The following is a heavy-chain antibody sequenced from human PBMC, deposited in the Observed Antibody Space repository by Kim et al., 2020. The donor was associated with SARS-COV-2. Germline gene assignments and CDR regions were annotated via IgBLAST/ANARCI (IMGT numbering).Heavy chain of an antibody. D-gene: IGHD6-13*01. J-gene: IGHJ4*02. CDR2: ISYDGSNK. V-gene: IGHV3-30-3*01. Sequence: GGSLRLSCVASGFTFSSYAMHWVRQAPGKGLEWVAVISYDGSNKYYADSVKGRFTISRDNSKNTLYLQMNSLRAEDTAVYYCARGRTAAAALYFDYWGQG. CDR1: GFTFSSYA. CDR3: ARGRTAAAALYFDY.